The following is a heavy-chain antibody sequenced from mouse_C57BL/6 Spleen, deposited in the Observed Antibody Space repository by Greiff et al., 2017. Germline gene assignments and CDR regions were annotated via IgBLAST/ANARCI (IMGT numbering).Heavy chain of an antibody. CDR1: GYTFTDYN. V-gene: IGHV1-18*01. CDR2: INPNNGGT. D-gene: IGHD1-1*01. CDR3: ARGRDYYGSSPWYFDV. Sequence: VQLQQSGPELVKPGASVKIPCKASGYTFTDYNMDWVKQSHGKSLEWIGDINPNNGGTIYNQKFKGKATLTVDKSSSTAYMELRSLTSADTAVYYCARGRDYYGSSPWYFDVWGTGTTLTVSS. J-gene: IGHJ1*03.